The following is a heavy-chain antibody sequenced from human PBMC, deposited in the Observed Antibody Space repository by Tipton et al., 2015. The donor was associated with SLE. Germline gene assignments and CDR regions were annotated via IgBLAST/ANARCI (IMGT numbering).Heavy chain of an antibody. CDR2: ISGSGGST. CDR1: GFTFSSYA. CDR3: AKRGEDYYGSSVAYFDY. Sequence: SLRLSCAASGFTFSSYAMSWVRQAPGKGLEWVSAISGSGGSTYYADSVKGRFTISRDNSKNTLYLQMNSLRAEDTAVYYCAKRGEDYYGSSVAYFDYWGQGTLVTVSS. D-gene: IGHD3-22*01. J-gene: IGHJ4*02. V-gene: IGHV3-23*01.